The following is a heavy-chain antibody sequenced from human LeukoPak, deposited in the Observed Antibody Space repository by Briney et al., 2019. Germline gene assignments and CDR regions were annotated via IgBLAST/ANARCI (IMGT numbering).Heavy chain of an antibody. CDR2: ISSSSSYI. V-gene: IGHV3-21*01. CDR3: ARDEGPIVVVPDNAFDI. Sequence: PGGSLRLSCAASGFTFSSYSMNWVRQAPGKGLEWVSSISSSSSYIYYADSVKGRFTISRDNAKNSLYLQMNSLRAEDTAVYYCARDEGPIVVVPDNAFDIWGQGTMVTVSS. CDR1: GFTFSSYS. J-gene: IGHJ3*02. D-gene: IGHD2-15*01.